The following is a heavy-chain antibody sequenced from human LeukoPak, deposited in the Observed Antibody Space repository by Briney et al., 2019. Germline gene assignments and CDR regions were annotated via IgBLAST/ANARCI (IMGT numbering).Heavy chain of an antibody. J-gene: IGHJ3*02. CDR1: GGSFSGYY. CDR2: INHSGST. V-gene: IGHV4-34*01. Sequence: SETLSLTCAVYGGSFSGYYWSWIRQTPGKGLEWIGEINHSGSTNYNPSLKSRVTISVDTSKNQFSLKLRSVTAADTAVYYCARGTLEWELLLDDAFDIWGQGTMVTVSS. D-gene: IGHD1-26*01. CDR3: ARGTLEWELLLDDAFDI.